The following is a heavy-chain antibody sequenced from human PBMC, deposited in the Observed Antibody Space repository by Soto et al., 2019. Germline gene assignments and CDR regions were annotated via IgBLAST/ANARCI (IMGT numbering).Heavy chain of an antibody. J-gene: IGHJ4*02. CDR2: IPSTGMKQ. CDR1: GFSFSDYS. CDR3: SRESWYSDRRAKYSANYVDS. V-gene: IGHV3-30*04. D-gene: IGHD3-16*01. Sequence: QVQLVESGEGVVQPGRSLSLSCAPSGFSFSDYSMHWVRQAPGKGLEWVASIPSTGMKQYYVYSVKGRLTISRDTSKNTLSLQMSSLRVEDTAGYYCSRESWYSDRRAKYSANYVDSWGPATLVTVS.